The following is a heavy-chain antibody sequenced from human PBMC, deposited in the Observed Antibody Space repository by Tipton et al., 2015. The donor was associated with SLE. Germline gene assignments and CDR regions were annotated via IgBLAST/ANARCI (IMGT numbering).Heavy chain of an antibody. V-gene: IGHV3-21*01. J-gene: IGHJ6*03. CDR2: MSSVGSYI. CDR3: AREGLVDYDMDV. Sequence: SLRLSCADSGFNFGDFTMNWVRQAPGKGLEWVSSMSSVGSYIYYADSVKGRFTISRDNARNSLDLQIISLRVDDTAVYYCAREGLVDYDMDVWGKGTTVTVSS. CDR1: GFNFGDFT.